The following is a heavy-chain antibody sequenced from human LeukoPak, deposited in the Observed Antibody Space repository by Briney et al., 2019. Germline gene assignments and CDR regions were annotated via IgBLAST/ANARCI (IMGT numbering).Heavy chain of an antibody. CDR2: IYHSGTT. J-gene: IGHJ5*02. CDR1: GGSISSGGYY. D-gene: IGHD2-15*01. Sequence: SETLSLTCTVSGGSISSGGYYWNRIRQHPEKGLEWIGYIYHSGTTYYNPSLKSRVSISVDTSKNQFSLKLSSVTAADTAVYYCARNSSTLRYCSGGDCYSNWFDPWGQGTLVTVSS. V-gene: IGHV4-31*03. CDR3: ARNSSTLRYCSGGDCYSNWFDP.